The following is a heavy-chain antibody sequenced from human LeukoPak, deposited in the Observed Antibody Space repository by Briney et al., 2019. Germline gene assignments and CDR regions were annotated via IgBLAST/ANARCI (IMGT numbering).Heavy chain of an antibody. CDR1: GYTFASYG. CDR2: ISAYNDNT. V-gene: IGHV1-18*01. J-gene: IGHJ4*02. Sequence: GASVKVSCKASGYTFASYGISWVRQAPGQGLERMGWISAYNDNTKYAQNLQGRVTMTTDTPTSTAYMELRSLTSDDTALYYCARDTARITTPGGPDYWGQGTLVTVSS. D-gene: IGHD6-13*01. CDR3: ARDTARITTPGGPDY.